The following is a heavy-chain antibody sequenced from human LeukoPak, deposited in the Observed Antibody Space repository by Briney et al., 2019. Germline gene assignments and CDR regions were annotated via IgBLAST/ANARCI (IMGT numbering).Heavy chain of an antibody. CDR2: ISSSSSTI. CDR3: ARDRNTYCGGDCPRFDP. D-gene: IGHD2-21*01. CDR1: GFTFSSYS. Sequence: GGSLRLSCAASGFTFSSYSMNWVRQAPGKGLEWVSYISSSSSTIYYADSVKGRFTISRDNAKNSLYLQMNSLRAEDTAVYYCARDRNTYCGGDCPRFDPWGQGTLVTVSS. V-gene: IGHV3-48*01. J-gene: IGHJ5*02.